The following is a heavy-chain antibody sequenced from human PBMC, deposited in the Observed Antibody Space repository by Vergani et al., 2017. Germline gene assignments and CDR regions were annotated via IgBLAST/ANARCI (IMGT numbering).Heavy chain of an antibody. J-gene: IGHJ5*02. D-gene: IGHD3-10*01. Sequence: QVQLQESGPGLVKPSQTLSLTCTVSGGSISSYYWSWIRQPPGTGLEWIGYIYYSGSTYYNQSLTSRVTISVDTSKNQFYLKLSSVTAADTAVYYCAGACYGAGRFDPWGQGTLVTVSS. CDR2: IYYSGST. CDR3: AGACYGAGRFDP. V-gene: IGHV4-59*06. CDR1: GGSISSYY.